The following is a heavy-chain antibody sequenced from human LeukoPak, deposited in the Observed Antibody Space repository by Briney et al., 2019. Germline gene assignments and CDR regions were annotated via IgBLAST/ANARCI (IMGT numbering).Heavy chain of an antibody. Sequence: GGSLRLSCAASGFTFSSYEMNWVRQAPGRGLEWVSYISSSGSTIYYADSVKGRFTISRDNAKNSLYLQMNSLRAEDTAVYYCARDGLYYYDSSGYQPFDYWGQGTLVTVSS. D-gene: IGHD3-22*01. V-gene: IGHV3-48*03. CDR1: GFTFSSYE. CDR2: ISSSGSTI. CDR3: ARDGLYYYDSSGYQPFDY. J-gene: IGHJ4*02.